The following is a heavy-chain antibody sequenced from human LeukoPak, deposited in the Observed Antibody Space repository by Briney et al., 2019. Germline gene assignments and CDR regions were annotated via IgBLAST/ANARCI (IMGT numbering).Heavy chain of an antibody. D-gene: IGHD3-22*01. CDR3: ASSGAISMIRNNWFDP. V-gene: IGHV3-21*01. J-gene: IGHJ5*02. CDR1: GLTFSSYS. CDR2: ISTRSGTYT. Sequence: GGSLRLSCAASGLTFSSYSFHWVRQAPGKGLEWVSSISTRSGTYTYYADSVKGRFIISRDNAKNSLYLQMNSLRSDDTAVYYCASSGAISMIRNNWFDPWGQGTLVTVSS.